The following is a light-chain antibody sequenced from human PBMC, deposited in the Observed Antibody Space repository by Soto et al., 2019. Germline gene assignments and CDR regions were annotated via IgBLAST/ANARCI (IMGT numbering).Light chain of an antibody. Sequence: DIQMTQSPSILSASVGDRVTITCRASQSINNWLAWYQQKPGRAPNLLIYQTSNLESGVPSRFSGSGSGTEFTLTISSLQPDDFATYYCQQCNTYSTFGQGTTVEIK. V-gene: IGKV1-5*03. J-gene: IGKJ1*01. CDR2: QTS. CDR1: QSINNW. CDR3: QQCNTYST.